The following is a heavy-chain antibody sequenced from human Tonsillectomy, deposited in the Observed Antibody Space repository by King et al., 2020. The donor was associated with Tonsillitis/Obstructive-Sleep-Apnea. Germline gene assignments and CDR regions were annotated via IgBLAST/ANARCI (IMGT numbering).Heavy chain of an antibody. J-gene: IGHJ4*02. CDR3: ARHPGRRWEQFDY. CDR2: IYYSGST. Sequence: QLQESGPGLVKPSETLSLTCTVSGGSISSYYWSWIRQPPGKGLEWIGYIYYSGSTNYNPSLKSRVTISVDTSKNQFSLKLSSVTAADTAVYYCARHPGRRWEQFDYWGQGTLFTVSS. D-gene: IGHD1-26*01. CDR1: GGSISSYY. V-gene: IGHV4-59*08.